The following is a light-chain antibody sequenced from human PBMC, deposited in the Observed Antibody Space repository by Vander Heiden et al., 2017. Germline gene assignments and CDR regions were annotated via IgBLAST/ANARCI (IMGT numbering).Light chain of an antibody. Sequence: DIQMTQSPSSLSASVGDRVTITCRASQSISSYLNWYQQKPGKAPKLLIYAASRLQSGVTSRLSGSGSGTDFTLTITSLQPEDFASYYCQQSDNTPYTFGQGTKLEIK. CDR3: QQSDNTPYT. V-gene: IGKV1-39*01. CDR2: AAS. J-gene: IGKJ2*01. CDR1: QSISSY.